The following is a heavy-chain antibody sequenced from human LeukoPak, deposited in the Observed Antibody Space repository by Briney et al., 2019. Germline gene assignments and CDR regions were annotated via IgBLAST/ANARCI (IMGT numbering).Heavy chain of an antibody. D-gene: IGHD4-17*01. CDR2: IDYNGST. CDR1: GDSVSSRFYY. J-gene: IGHJ2*01. Sequence: SETLSRTCTVSGDSVSSRFYYWTWIRQPPGKGLEWIGYIDYNGSTNYNPSLKSRVTISLDTSKDQFSLRLGSVTAADTAVYYCARDVRGDYGDTDWYFDLWGRDTLVTVSS. CDR3: ARDVRGDYGDTDWYFDL. V-gene: IGHV4-61*01.